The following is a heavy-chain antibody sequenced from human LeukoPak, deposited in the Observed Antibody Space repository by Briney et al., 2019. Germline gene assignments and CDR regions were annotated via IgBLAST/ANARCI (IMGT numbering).Heavy chain of an antibody. CDR3: ARGRVVVAAAANDAFDI. Sequence: ASVKVSCKASGYTFTSYGISWVRQAPGQGLEWMGWISAYNGNTNYAQKLQGRVTMTTDTSTSTAYMELRSLRSDDTAVYYCARGRVVVAAAANDAFDIGGQGTMVTVSS. CDR2: ISAYNGNT. J-gene: IGHJ3*02. V-gene: IGHV1-18*01. CDR1: GYTFTSYG. D-gene: IGHD2-15*01.